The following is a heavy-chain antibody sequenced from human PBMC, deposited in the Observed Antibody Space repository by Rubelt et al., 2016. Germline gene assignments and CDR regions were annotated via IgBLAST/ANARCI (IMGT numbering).Heavy chain of an antibody. J-gene: IGHJ4*02. V-gene: IGHV1-24*01. Sequence: QAPGKGLEWRGGFDPEDGETIYAQKFQGRVTMTEDTSTDTAYMELRSLRSEDTAVYYCATTGSSRDWGQGTLVTVSS. D-gene: IGHD6-13*01. CDR2: FDPEDGET. CDR3: ATTGSSRD.